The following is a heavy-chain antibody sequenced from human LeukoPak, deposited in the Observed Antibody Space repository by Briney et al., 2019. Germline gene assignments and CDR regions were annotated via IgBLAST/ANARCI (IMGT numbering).Heavy chain of an antibody. CDR2: INHSGST. J-gene: IGHJ4*02. CDR1: GGSFSGYY. CDR3: ARQKVVPYYFDY. Sequence: SETLSLTCAVYGGSFSGYYWSWIRQPPGKGLEWIGEINHSGSTNYNPSLKSRVTISVDTSKNQFSLKLSSVTAADTAVYYCARQKVVPYYFDYWGQGTLVTVSS. V-gene: IGHV4-34*01.